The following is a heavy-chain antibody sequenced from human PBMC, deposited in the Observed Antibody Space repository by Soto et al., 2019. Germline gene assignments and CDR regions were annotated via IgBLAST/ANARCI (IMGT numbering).Heavy chain of an antibody. Sequence: TSETLSLTCTVSGGSISSGDYYWSWIRQPPGKGLEWIGYIYYSGSTYYNPSLKSRVTISVDTSKNQFSLKLSSVTAADTAVYYCARAVGDYVWGSYRRALDYWGQGTLVTVSS. D-gene: IGHD3-16*02. CDR1: GGSISSGDYY. V-gene: IGHV4-30-4*01. CDR3: ARAVGDYVWGSYRRALDY. CDR2: IYYSGST. J-gene: IGHJ4*02.